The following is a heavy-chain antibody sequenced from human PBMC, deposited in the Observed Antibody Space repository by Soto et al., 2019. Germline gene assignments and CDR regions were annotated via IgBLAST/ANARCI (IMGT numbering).Heavy chain of an antibody. V-gene: IGHV3-20*04. CDR2: INWNGGSI. J-gene: IGHJ5*02. CDR1: GFTFDDYG. CDR3: ARDPPYYYGSGSYWFDP. Sequence: EVQLVESGGGVVRPGESLRLSCAASGFTFDDYGMTWVRQAPGKGLEWVSGINWNGGSIVYADSVKGRFTISRDNAKNSLYLQMNSRRAEDTALYYCARDPPYYYGSGSYWFDPWGQGTLVTVSS. D-gene: IGHD3-10*01.